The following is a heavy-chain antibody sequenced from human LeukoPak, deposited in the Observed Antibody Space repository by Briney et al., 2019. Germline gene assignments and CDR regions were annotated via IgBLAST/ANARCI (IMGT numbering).Heavy chain of an antibody. Sequence: PGRSLRLSCAASGFTFDDYAMHWVRQAPGKGLEWVSGISWNSGSIGYAESVKGRFTISRDNAKNSLYLQMNSLRAEDTALYYCAKGSFYDSSGYYDYWGQGTLVTVSS. D-gene: IGHD3-22*01. CDR2: ISWNSGSI. V-gene: IGHV3-9*01. CDR1: GFTFDDYA. J-gene: IGHJ4*02. CDR3: AKGSFYDSSGYYDY.